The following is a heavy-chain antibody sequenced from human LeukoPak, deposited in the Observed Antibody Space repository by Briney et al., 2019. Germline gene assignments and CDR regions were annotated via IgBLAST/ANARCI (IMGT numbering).Heavy chain of an antibody. CDR1: GYGFSSYW. J-gene: IGHJ4*02. CDR2: ICPGDSDT. V-gene: IGHV5-51*01. Sequence: GESLKISCKGSGYGFSSYWIGWVRQMPGKGLEYMGIICPGDSDTRYSQSFQGQVTISADKSITTAYLPWSSLKASDTAMYYCARHTTVGGSLRFDYWGQGTLVSVSS. D-gene: IGHD4-23*01. CDR3: ARHTTVGGSLRFDY.